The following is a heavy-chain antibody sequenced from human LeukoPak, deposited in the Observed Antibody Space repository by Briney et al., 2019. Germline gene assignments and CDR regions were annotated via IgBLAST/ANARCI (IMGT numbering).Heavy chain of an antibody. V-gene: IGHV1-69*05. D-gene: IGHD2-15*01. CDR2: IIPIFGTA. CDR3: ARDGSVVVSNYYYYYYMDV. Sequence: SVKVSCKASGGTFSSYAISWVRQAPGQGLEWMGGIIPIFGTANYAQKFQGRVTITTDESTSTAYMELSSLRSEDTAVYYCARDGSVVVSNYYYYYYMDVWGKGTTVTVSS. CDR1: GGTFSSYA. J-gene: IGHJ6*03.